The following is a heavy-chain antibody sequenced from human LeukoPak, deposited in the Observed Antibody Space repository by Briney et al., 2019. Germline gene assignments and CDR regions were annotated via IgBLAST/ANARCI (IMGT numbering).Heavy chain of an antibody. CDR3: ARDDYSSSFDP. J-gene: IGHJ5*02. Sequence: GGSLRLSCAASGFTVSNNYMSWVRQAPGQGLEWVSVIYSGGSTYYADSVKGRFTISRDNSKNTLYLQMNSLRAEDTAVYYCARDDYSSSFDPWGQGTLVTVSS. CDR2: IYSGGST. V-gene: IGHV3-66*01. D-gene: IGHD4-11*01. CDR1: GFTVSNNY.